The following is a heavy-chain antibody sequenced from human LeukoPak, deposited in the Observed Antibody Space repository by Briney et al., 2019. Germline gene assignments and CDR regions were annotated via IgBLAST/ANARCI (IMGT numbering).Heavy chain of an antibody. D-gene: IGHD1-26*01. CDR2: IYCSGST. CDR1: GGSINSYY. CDR3: ASPQRGSYYGFYAFDI. J-gene: IGHJ3*02. V-gene: IGHV4-59*01. Sequence: KPSETLSLTCTVSGGSINSYYWSWIRQPPGKGLEWIGYIYCSGSTNYNPSLKSRVTISVDTSKNQFSLKLSSVTAADTAVYYCASPQRGSYYGFYAFDIWGRGTMVTVSS.